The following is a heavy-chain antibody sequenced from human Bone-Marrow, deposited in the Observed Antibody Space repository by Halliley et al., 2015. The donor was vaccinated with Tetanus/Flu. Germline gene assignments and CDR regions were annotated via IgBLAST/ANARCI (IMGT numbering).Heavy chain of an antibody. CDR3: AKNEDDYDNSDHIY. CDR1: GFIFTNYA. Sequence: SLRLSCAASGFIFTNYAMHWVRQAPGKGLEWVAVISFDGSDKHYADSVKGRFTISRDNSKNTLFLQMNSLRREDTAVYYCAKNEDDYDNSDHIYWGQGTLVTVSS. V-gene: IGHV3-30*18. J-gene: IGHJ4*02. CDR2: ISFDGSDK. D-gene: IGHD3-22*01.